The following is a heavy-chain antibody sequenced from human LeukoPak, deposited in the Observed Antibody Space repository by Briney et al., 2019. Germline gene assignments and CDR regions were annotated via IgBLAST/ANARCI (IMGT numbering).Heavy chain of an antibody. CDR1: GGSISSYY. J-gene: IGHJ4*02. CDR3: ARAISAYDSSGYYYLDY. D-gene: IGHD3-22*01. Sequence: SSETLSLTCTVSGGSISSYYWSWIRQPPGKGLAWIGYIYYSGSTNYNPSLKSRVTISVDTSKNQFSLKLSSVTAADTAVYYCARAISAYDSSGYYYLDYWGQGTLVTVSS. V-gene: IGHV4-59*01. CDR2: IYYSGST.